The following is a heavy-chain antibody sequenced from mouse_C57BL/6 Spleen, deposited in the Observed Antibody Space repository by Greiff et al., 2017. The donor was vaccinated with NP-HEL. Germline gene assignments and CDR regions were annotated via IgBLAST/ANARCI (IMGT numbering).Heavy chain of an antibody. D-gene: IGHD3-2*02. CDR2: IYPRSGNT. Sequence: VKLVESGAELARPGASVKLSCKASGYTFTSYGISWVKQRTGQGLEWIGEIYPRSGNTYYNEKFKGKATLTADKSSSTAYMELRSLTSEYSAGYFCARGGDSSGGGAYWGQGTLVTVSA. V-gene: IGHV1-81*01. J-gene: IGHJ3*01. CDR3: ARGGDSSGGGAY. CDR1: GYTFTSYG.